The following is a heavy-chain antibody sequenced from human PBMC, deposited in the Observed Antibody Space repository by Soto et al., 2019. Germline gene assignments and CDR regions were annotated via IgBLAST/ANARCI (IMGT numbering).Heavy chain of an antibody. V-gene: IGHV1-69*13. CDR1: GGTFSTYA. CDR2: VIPIFGTP. CDR3: ARSQGGSSSLDIYYYYYYGMDV. J-gene: IGHJ6*02. D-gene: IGHD2-15*01. Sequence: SVKVSCKAPGGTFSTYAISWVRQAPGQGLGRMGGVIPIFGTPKYAQKFQGRVTITADESTSTGYMELRSLRSEDTAVYYCARSQGGSSSLDIYYYYYYGMDVWGQGTTVTVSS.